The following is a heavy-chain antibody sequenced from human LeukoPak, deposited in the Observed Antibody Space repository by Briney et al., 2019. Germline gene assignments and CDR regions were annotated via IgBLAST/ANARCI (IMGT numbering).Heavy chain of an antibody. Sequence: PSETLSLTCAVSGLSISDYYWSWIRQCPGKGLEWIGEVSPGGYTNYNPSLKSRVIISEDTSESHLSLRLRSVTAADTAMYYCARNRSGHGHDMCYNHWAQGTLVTVSS. CDR3: ARNRSGHGHDMCYNH. CDR1: GLSISDYY. V-gene: IGHV4-34*01. J-gene: IGHJ5*02. CDR2: VSPGGYT. D-gene: IGHD6-19*01.